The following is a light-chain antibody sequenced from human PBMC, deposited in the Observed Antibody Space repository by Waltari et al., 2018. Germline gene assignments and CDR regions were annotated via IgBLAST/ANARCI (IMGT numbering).Light chain of an antibody. CDR2: DTS. J-gene: IGKJ4*02. Sequence: SCRASQSVTNTLAWYQQKPGQPPRLLIYDTSNRAAGIPARFSGSGFGTDFTLTISSLEPEDFAVYYCQQRRDWPLTFGGGTKVEIK. CDR1: QSVTNT. V-gene: IGKV3-11*01. CDR3: QQRRDWPLT.